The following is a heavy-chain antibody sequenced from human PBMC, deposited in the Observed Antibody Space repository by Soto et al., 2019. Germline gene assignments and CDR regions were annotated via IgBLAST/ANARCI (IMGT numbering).Heavy chain of an antibody. D-gene: IGHD2-15*01. CDR3: AILPVYCSGDSCLIDY. Sequence: SETLPLTCTVSCGSISSSSYYWGWIRQPPGKGLEWIGSIYYSGSTYYNLSLKSRVTISVDTSKNQFSLKLSSVTAADTAVYFCAILPVYCSGDSCLIDYWGQGTLVTVS. J-gene: IGHJ4*02. CDR2: IYYSGST. V-gene: IGHV4-39*01. CDR1: CGSISSSSYY.